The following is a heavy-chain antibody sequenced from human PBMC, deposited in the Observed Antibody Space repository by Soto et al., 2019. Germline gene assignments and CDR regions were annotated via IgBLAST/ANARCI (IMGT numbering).Heavy chain of an antibody. CDR3: ARADGYSSSWYYYYYYMYV. J-gene: IGHJ6*03. V-gene: IGHV4-59*08. CDR2: IYYSGST. D-gene: IGHD6-13*01. CDR1: GGSISSYY. Sequence: QVQLQESGPGLVKPSETLSLTCTVSGGSISSYYWSWIRQPPGKGLEWIGYIYYSGSTNYNPSLKSRVTISVDTSKNRFSLKLISVTAADTAVYYCARADGYSSSWYYYYYYMYVWGKGTTVTVSS.